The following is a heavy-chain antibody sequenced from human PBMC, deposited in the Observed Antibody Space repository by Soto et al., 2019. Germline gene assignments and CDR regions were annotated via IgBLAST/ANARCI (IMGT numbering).Heavy chain of an antibody. CDR2: IIPIFGTA. D-gene: IGHD3-22*01. V-gene: IGHV1-69*13. Sequence: ASVKVSCKASGGTFSSYAISWVRQAPGQGLEWMGGIIPIFGTANYAQKFQGRVTITADESTSTAYMELSSLRSEDTAVYYCAKSSSGYYYEWVYYYYGMDVWGQGTTVTVSS. CDR1: GGTFSSYA. J-gene: IGHJ6*02. CDR3: AKSSSGYYYEWVYYYYGMDV.